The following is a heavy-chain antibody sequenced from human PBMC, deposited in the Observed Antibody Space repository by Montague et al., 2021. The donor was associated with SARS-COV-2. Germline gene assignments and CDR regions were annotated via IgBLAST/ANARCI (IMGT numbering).Heavy chain of an antibody. D-gene: IGHD6-19*01. J-gene: IGHJ4*02. CDR1: GFSFSTYE. CDR2: ISSNGGST. CDR3: ARGRAVAVYDY. V-gene: IGHV3-64*01. Sequence: SLRLSCAGSGFSFSTYEMNWVRQAPGKGLEYVSAISSNGGSTYYANSVKGRFTISRDNSKNTLYLQMGSLRAEDMAVYYCARGRAVAVYDYWGQGTLVTVSS.